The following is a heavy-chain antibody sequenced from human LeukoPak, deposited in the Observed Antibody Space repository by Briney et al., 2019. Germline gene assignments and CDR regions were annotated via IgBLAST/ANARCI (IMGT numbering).Heavy chain of an antibody. D-gene: IGHD5-12*01. Sequence: GGSLRLSCAASGFTVSSNYMSWVRQAPGKGLEWVSVIYSGGSTHYADSVKGRFTIPRDNSKNTLYLQMNSLRAEDTAVYYCARDNRGYSGYDSFFDYWGQGTLVTVSS. CDR2: IYSGGST. V-gene: IGHV3-53*01. CDR3: ARDNRGYSGYDSFFDY. J-gene: IGHJ4*02. CDR1: GFTVSSNY.